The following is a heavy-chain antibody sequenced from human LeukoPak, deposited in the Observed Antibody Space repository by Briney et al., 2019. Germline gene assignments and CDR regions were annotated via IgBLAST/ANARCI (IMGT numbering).Heavy chain of an antibody. Sequence: AASVKVSCKASGGTFSSYAISWVRQAPGQGLEWMGGIIPFFGTANYAQKFQGRVTITADESTSTVYMELSSLRSEDTAVYYCARLGASSGSSPNIDYWGQGTLVTVSS. D-gene: IGHD1-26*01. J-gene: IGHJ4*02. CDR2: IIPFFGTA. CDR3: ARLGASSGSSPNIDY. V-gene: IGHV1-69*01. CDR1: GGTFSSYA.